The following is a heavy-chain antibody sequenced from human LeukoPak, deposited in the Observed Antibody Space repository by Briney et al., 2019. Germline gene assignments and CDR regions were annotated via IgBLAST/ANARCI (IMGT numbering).Heavy chain of an antibody. CDR3: ARDLSGSYMSDY. CDR1: GFTFSNYA. D-gene: IGHD3-10*01. V-gene: IGHV3-30-3*01. Sequence: GGFLRLSSAASGFTFSNYAMHWARQAPGKGLEWVAFISHDRSNSCHADSVKGRFTISRDNSKNTLYLQMNSLTDEDTAVYYCARDLSGSYMSDYWGQGTLVTVSS. J-gene: IGHJ4*02. CDR2: ISHDRSNS.